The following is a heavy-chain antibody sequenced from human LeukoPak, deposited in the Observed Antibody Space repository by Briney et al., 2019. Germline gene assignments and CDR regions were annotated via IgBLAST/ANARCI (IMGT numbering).Heavy chain of an antibody. CDR3: ARGEDGYNYQGFYFHY. Sequence: ASVKVSCKASGYTFIDYYMHWVRQAPGQGLEWMGWINPNSGGTSYAQKFQDRVTMTRDTSINTAYMELSRLKSDDTALYYCARGEDGYNYQGFYFHYWGQGTLVTVSS. J-gene: IGHJ4*02. V-gene: IGHV1-2*02. CDR2: INPNSGGT. CDR1: GYTFIDYY. D-gene: IGHD5-24*01.